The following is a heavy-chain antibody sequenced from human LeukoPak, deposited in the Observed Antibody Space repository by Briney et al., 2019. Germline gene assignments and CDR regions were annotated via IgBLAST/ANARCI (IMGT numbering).Heavy chain of an antibody. J-gene: IGHJ4*02. Sequence: PETLSPTCAVSGDPISSDNYYWGWIRQSPGKGLEWIGSIYYGGSPYYNPSLESRVTMSVDTSKSQFSLRLSSVTAADTAMYYCARSSDCSRASCFTSYFDSWGQGTLVTVSS. D-gene: IGHD2-2*02. CDR3: ARSSDCSRASCFTSYFDS. CDR1: GDPISSDNYY. CDR2: IYYGGSP. V-gene: IGHV4-39*07.